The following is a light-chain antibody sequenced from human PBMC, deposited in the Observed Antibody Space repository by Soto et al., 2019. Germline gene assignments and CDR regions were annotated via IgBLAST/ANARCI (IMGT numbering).Light chain of an antibody. V-gene: IGKV2-24*01. CDR3: MQDTHSYT. CDR1: QSLVHIDGNTY. Sequence: DIVLTPPRLSSPVTLGQPASISCRSRQSLVHIDGNTYFNWLQQSPGQPPRLLIYKISNRFPGVPASFRGSEGGTDFTLKISRVEAEDVGVYYCMQDTHSYTFGEGTRLEIK. CDR2: KIS. J-gene: IGKJ2*01.